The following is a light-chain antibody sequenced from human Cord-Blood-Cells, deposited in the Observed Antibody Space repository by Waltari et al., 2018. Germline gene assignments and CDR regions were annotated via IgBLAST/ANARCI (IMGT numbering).Light chain of an antibody. J-gene: IGKJ3*01. CDR2: CAS. V-gene: IGKV4-1*01. CDR1: QSVLYSSNNKNY. Sequence: DIVMTQSPDSLAVSLGERATINCKSSQSVLYSSNNKNYLAWYQQKPGQPPKLIVYCASTREAWVPDRFSGSWSGTDFTRTISSLQAEDVAVYYCQQYYSTPRFGPGTKVDIK. CDR3: QQYYSTPR.